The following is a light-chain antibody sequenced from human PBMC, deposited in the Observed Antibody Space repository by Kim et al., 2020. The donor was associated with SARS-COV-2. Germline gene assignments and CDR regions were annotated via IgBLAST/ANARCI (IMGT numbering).Light chain of an antibody. CDR2: DAS. J-gene: IGKJ1*01. V-gene: IGKV3-11*01. CDR3: HQRSSWPGT. Sequence: EIVLTQSPATLSLSPGDRATLSCRASQGVSNYLAWYQQKPGHAPRLLISDASNRATGIPARFSGSGSGTDFTLTISSLEPEDFTFYYCHQRSSWPGTFGQGTKVEIK. CDR1: QGVSNY.